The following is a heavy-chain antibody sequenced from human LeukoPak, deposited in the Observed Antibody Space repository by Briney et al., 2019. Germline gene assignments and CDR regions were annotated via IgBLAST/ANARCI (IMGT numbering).Heavy chain of an antibody. CDR2: ISSSGSTI. CDR1: GFTFSDYY. CDR3: AREPSPFPGYYYYYCMDV. V-gene: IGHV3-11*04. Sequence: GGSLRLSCAASGFTFSDYYMSWIRQAPGKGLEWVSYISSSGSTIYYADSVKGRFTISRDNAKNSLYLQMNSLRAEDTAVHYCAREPSPFPGYYYYYCMDVWGKGTTVTISS. D-gene: IGHD6-6*01. J-gene: IGHJ6*03.